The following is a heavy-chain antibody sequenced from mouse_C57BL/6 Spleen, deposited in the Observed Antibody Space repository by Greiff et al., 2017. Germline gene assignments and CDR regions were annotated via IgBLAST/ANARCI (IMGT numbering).Heavy chain of an antibody. Sequence: EVQLQQSGPELVKPGASVKISCKASGYTFTDYYMNWVKQSHGKSLEWIGDINPNNGGTSYNQKFKGKATLTVDKSSSTAYMELRSLTSEDSAVYYCASLRVYWGQGTLVTVSA. V-gene: IGHV1-26*01. J-gene: IGHJ3*01. CDR1: GYTFTDYY. CDR2: INPNNGGT. CDR3: ASLRVY.